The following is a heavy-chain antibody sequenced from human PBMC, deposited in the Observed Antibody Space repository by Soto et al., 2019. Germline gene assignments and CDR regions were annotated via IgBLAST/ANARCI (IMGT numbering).Heavy chain of an antibody. V-gene: IGHV3-23*01. J-gene: IGHJ6*02. CDR1: GFTFSSYA. CDR2: ISGSGGST. Sequence: GGSLRLSCAASGFTFSSYAISWVRQAPGKGLEWVSAISGSGGSTYYADSVKGRFTISRDNSKNTLYLQMNSLRAEDTAVYYCAKDRGYCSSTSCYKPPDVWGQGTTVTVSS. D-gene: IGHD2-2*02. CDR3: AKDRGYCSSTSCYKPPDV.